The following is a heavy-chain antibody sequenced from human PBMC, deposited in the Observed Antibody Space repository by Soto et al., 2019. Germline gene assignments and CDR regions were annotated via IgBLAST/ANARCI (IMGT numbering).Heavy chain of an antibody. Sequence: GESLKNSCQGSGYTFTSYWIDWVRPLPEKGLEWMGRIDPSDSYTNYSPSFQGHVTISADKTISTAYLQWSSLKASDTAMYYCARGRVAVAPLDYWGQGTLVTVSS. D-gene: IGHD6-19*01. CDR1: GYTFTSYW. J-gene: IGHJ4*02. V-gene: IGHV5-10-1*01. CDR2: IDPSDSYT. CDR3: ARGRVAVAPLDY.